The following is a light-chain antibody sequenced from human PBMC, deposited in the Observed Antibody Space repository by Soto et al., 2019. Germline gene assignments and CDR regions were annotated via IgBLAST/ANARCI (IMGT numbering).Light chain of an antibody. CDR1: QGISSW. CDR3: QQSYRAVT. CDR2: AAS. V-gene: IGKV1-12*01. Sequence: DIQMTQSPSSVSASVGDRVTITFRASQGISSWLAWYQQKPGKAPNLLIYAASHLQTGVPSRFRGTGSATHFTLTISSLQPEDFATYYCQQSYRAVTFGQGTRLEIK. J-gene: IGKJ5*01.